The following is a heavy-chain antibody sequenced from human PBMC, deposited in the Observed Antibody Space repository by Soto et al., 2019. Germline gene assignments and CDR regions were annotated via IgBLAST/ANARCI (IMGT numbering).Heavy chain of an antibody. V-gene: IGHV4-59*08. CDR2: MYYSGST. CDR1: GGSISSYY. Sequence: PSETLSLTCTVCGGSISSYYWSWIRQPPGKGQEWIGYMYYSGSTNYNPSLKSRVTISLDTSKHQFSLNLRSVTAAHTPVYYCARGSTGYSSSWYRYWGQGSLVTVSS. D-gene: IGHD6-13*01. J-gene: IGHJ4*02. CDR3: ARGSTGYSSSWYRY.